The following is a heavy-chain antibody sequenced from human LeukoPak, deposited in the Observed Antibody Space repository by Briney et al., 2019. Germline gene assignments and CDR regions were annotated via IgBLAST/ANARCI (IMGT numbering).Heavy chain of an antibody. CDR3: TTVEYQLLWGYYYYYYMDV. Sequence: GASVKVSCKASGYTFTSYGISCVRQAPGQGLDWMGWISAYNGNTNYAQKLQGRVTMTTDTSTSTAYMELRSLRSDDTAVYYCTTVEYQLLWGYYYYYYMDVWGKGTTVTVSS. J-gene: IGHJ6*03. CDR2: ISAYNGNT. D-gene: IGHD2-2*01. CDR1: GYTFTSYG. V-gene: IGHV1-18*01.